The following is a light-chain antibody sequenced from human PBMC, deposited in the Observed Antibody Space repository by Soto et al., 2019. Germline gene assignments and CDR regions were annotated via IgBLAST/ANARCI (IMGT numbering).Light chain of an antibody. CDR2: GAS. Sequence: EIVMTQSPATLSVSPGERATLSCRASPSVSSNLAWYQQKPGQAPRLLIYGASTRATGIPARFSGSGSGTEFTLTISSLQSEDFAVYYCQQHNNWPPVTFGQGTKLEIK. CDR1: PSVSSN. CDR3: QQHNNWPPVT. V-gene: IGKV3-15*01. J-gene: IGKJ2*01.